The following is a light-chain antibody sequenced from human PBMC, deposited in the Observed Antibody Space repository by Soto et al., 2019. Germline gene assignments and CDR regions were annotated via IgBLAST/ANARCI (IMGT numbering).Light chain of an antibody. CDR2: KVS. J-gene: IGKJ5*01. CDR1: QSLVHSDGNTY. V-gene: IGKV2-30*02. CDR3: LQGTLWPPVT. Sequence: DVVMTQSPLSLPVTLGQPASISCRSSQSLVHSDGNTYLNWCQQRPGHAPRRLIYKVSNRVSGGPDRFSGSGSGADFTLRIRRVEADDIGVYYCLQGTLWPPVTFGQGTRLEIK.